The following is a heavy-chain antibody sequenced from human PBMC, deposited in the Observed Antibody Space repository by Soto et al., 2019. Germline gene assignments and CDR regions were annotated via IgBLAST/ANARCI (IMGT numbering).Heavy chain of an antibody. CDR2: ISASGRDT. CDR3: AKGKSSGWYYFDY. D-gene: IGHD6-19*01. J-gene: IGHJ4*02. Sequence: AGGSLRLSCAASGFTFSNYAMSWVRQAPGKGLEWVSGISASGRDTYYADSAKDRFTISRDNSKNTVYLQVNSLRADDTAIYYCAKGKSSGWYYFDYWGQGT. CDR1: GFTFSNYA. V-gene: IGHV3-23*01.